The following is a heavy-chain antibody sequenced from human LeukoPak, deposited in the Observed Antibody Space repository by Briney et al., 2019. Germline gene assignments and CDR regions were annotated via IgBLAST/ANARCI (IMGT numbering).Heavy chain of an antibody. Sequence: GGSLRLSCAASGFTFSSYEMNCVRQAPAKGLEGVAYISSSGSTIYYADSVKGRFTISRDNAKNSLYLQMNRLRAEDPAVYYCARDKITTSEIDYWGQGALVTVSS. CDR3: ARDKITTSEIDY. CDR1: GFTFSSYE. D-gene: IGHD4-11*01. CDR2: ISSSGSTI. V-gene: IGHV3-48*03. J-gene: IGHJ4*02.